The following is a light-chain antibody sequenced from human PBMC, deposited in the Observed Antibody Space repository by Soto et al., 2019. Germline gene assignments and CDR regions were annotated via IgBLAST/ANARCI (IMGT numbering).Light chain of an antibody. CDR1: SSDIGGYNY. V-gene: IGLV2-11*01. CDR2: DVS. Sequence: QSALTQPRSVSGSPGQSVTISCTGTSSDIGGYNYVSWYQQHPGKAPKVMIYDVSRRPSGVPDRCSGSKSGNTASLTISGLQAEDEADYYCCSYAGTYNFWVFGGGTKVTVL. J-gene: IGLJ3*02. CDR3: CSYAGTYNFWV.